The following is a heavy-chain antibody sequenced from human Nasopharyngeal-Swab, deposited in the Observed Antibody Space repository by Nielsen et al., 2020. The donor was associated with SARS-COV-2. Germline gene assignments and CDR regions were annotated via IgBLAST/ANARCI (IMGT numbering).Heavy chain of an antibody. V-gene: IGHV3-30*03. CDR2: ISYDGSNK. Sequence: GESLKISCAASGFTFSSYGMHWVRQAPGKGLEWVAVISYDGSNKYYADSVKGRFTISRDNSKNTLYLQMNSLRAEDTAVYYCARDFLEGYGDSWYFDLWGRGTLVTVSS. D-gene: IGHD4-17*01. CDR1: GFTFSSYG. J-gene: IGHJ2*01. CDR3: ARDFLEGYGDSWYFDL.